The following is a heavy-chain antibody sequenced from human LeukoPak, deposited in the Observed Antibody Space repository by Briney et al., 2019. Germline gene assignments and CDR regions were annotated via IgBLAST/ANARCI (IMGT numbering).Heavy chain of an antibody. CDR2: ISSSSSYI. V-gene: IGHV3-21*01. Sequence: GGSLRLSCAASGFTFSSYSMNWVRQAPGKGLEWVSSISSSSSYIYYADSVKGRFTISRDNAKNSLYLQMNSLRAEDTAVYYCARGPSTMIVVVNFDYWGQGTLVTVSS. J-gene: IGHJ4*02. D-gene: IGHD3-22*01. CDR1: GFTFSSYS. CDR3: ARGPSTMIVVVNFDY.